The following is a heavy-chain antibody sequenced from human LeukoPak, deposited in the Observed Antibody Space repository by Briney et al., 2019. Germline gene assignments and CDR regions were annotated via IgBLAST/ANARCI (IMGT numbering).Heavy chain of an antibody. D-gene: IGHD6-19*01. CDR1: GFTFNTYS. CDR2: ISSTGSTI. Sequence: SGGSLRLSCAASGFTFNTYSMSWVRQAPGKGLEWISYISSTGSTIYYADSVKGRFTISRDSANNSLYLQMNSLRDEDTAVYYCARDLCRSSGCRTPDSWGRGTLVTVSS. CDR3: ARDLCRSSGCRTPDS. J-gene: IGHJ4*02. V-gene: IGHV3-48*02.